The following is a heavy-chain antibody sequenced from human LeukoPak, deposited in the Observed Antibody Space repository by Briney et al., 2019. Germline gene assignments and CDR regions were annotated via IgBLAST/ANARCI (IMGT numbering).Heavy chain of an antibody. Sequence: PSETLSLTCTVSGGSISSGGYYWSWIRQPPGKGLEWIGYIYHSGSTYYNPSLKSRLTISVDTSKNQFSLKLSSVTAADTAVYYCARAPVSSHDSSGYPLFDYWGQGTLVTVSS. V-gene: IGHV4-30-2*01. CDR2: IYHSGST. CDR1: GGSISSGGYY. D-gene: IGHD3-22*01. CDR3: ARAPVSSHDSSGYPLFDY. J-gene: IGHJ4*02.